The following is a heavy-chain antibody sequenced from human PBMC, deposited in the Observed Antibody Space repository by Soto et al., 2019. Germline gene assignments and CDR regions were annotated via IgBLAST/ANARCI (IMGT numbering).Heavy chain of an antibody. J-gene: IGHJ3*02. CDR3: ARELEPVGKLNDAFDI. CDR1: GITFSSYE. CDR2: ITSSGRTM. V-gene: IGHV3-48*03. D-gene: IGHD2-2*01. Sequence: EVQLVESGGGLVQPGGSLRLSCAGSGITFSSYEMNWVRQAPGKGLEWLAYITSSGRTMYYADSVKGRFTISRDNAKNSLYLRMNSLRVDDTAVYYCARELEPVGKLNDAFDIWGQGTMVTVSS.